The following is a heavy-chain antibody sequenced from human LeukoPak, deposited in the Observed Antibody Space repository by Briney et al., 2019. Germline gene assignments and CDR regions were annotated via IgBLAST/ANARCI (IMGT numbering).Heavy chain of an antibody. CDR1: GNSISLSFYY. Sequence: SETLSLTCSVSGNSISLSFYYWCCIRQPPGKALEWIGSVYYSGTTSYNPSLKSRVTISVDMSKNHFSLRLRSVTAADTAMYYCARGTLYRGWSYYLDFWGQGSQVTVSS. CDR3: ARGTLYRGWSYYLDF. CDR2: VYYSGTT. J-gene: IGHJ4*02. V-gene: IGHV4-39*07. D-gene: IGHD6-19*01.